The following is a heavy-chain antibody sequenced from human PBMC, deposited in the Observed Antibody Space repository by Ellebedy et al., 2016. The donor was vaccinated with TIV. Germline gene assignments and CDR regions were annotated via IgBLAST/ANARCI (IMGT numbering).Heavy chain of an antibody. CDR1: GGSIGTYY. CDR2: IYYSGNT. Sequence: MPSETLSLTCTVSGGSIGTYYWSWIRQPPGKGLEWIGYIYYSGNTNYNPSLKSRVTISVDTSKNHFSLKLNSVTAADTAVYYCARSRLDGTWPAIIHYYYYYYMDVWGKGTTVTVSS. CDR3: ARSRLDGTWPAIIHYYYYYYMDV. V-gene: IGHV4-59*08. D-gene: IGHD2-15*01. J-gene: IGHJ6*03.